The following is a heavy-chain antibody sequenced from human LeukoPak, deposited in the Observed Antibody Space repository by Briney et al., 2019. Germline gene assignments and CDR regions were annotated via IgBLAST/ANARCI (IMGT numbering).Heavy chain of an antibody. V-gene: IGHV1-69*06. CDR2: IIPIFGTA. CDR3: ARGRGYSYGDFDY. J-gene: IGHJ4*02. CDR1: GGTFSSYA. Sequence: EASVKVSCKASGGTFSSYAISWVRQAPGQGLEWMGGIIPIFGTANYAQKFQGRVTITADKSTSTAYMELSSLRSEDTAVYYCARGRGYSYGDFDYWGQGTLVTVSS. D-gene: IGHD5-18*01.